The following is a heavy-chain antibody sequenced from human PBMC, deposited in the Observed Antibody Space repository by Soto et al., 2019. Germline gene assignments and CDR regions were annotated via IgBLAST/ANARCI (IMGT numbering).Heavy chain of an antibody. CDR3: SLSGLVDDSDYYRNGPNY. Sequence: PWWSLRLSCSASVFTFSSYTMNWFRHAPGKGLEWVSGVSGRGAGKFYADSVKGRFTISRDNSINLLFLQMNGLRADDTAVYFYSLSGLVDDSDYYRNGPNYWGQGTMVTVS. D-gene: IGHD2-8*01. J-gene: IGHJ3*01. CDR2: VSGRGAGK. V-gene: IGHV3-23*01. CDR1: VFTFSSYT.